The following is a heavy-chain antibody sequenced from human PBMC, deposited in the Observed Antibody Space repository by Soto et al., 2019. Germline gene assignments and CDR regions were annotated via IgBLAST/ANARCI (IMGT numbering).Heavy chain of an antibody. Sequence: GGSLRLSCAASGFTFTNAWMSWVRQAPGKGLEWVGRIKSKTDGGATDYAAPVKGRFTISRDDSKHTVYLQMNSLKTEDTAVYDCGDPGGFDIWGQGTMVTVSS. V-gene: IGHV3-15*01. D-gene: IGHD2-15*01. J-gene: IGHJ3*02. CDR2: IKSKTDGGAT. CDR1: GFTFTNAW. CDR3: GDPGGFDI.